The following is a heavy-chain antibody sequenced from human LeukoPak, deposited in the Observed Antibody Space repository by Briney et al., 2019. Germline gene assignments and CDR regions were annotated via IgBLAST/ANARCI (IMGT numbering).Heavy chain of an antibody. CDR3: ARVTGYMVEDFFDY. D-gene: IGHD3-9*01. CDR1: GDSISSGDYY. Sequence: SETLSLTCTVSGDSISSGDYYWSWIRQPPGKGLEWIGYIYYSGSTNYNPSLKSRVTISVDTSKNQFSLKLGYVTAADTAVYYCARVTGYMVEDFFDYWGQGTLVTVSS. V-gene: IGHV4-61*08. CDR2: IYYSGST. J-gene: IGHJ4*02.